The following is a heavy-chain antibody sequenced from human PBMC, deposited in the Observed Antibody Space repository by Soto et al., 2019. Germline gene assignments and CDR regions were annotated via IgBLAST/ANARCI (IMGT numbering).Heavy chain of an antibody. V-gene: IGHV1-46*02. CDR2: IHPSGGGS. CDR1: GYPFNTYY. J-gene: IGHJ4*01. CDR3: ARGGHIAVVTDSFDS. D-gene: IGHD2-21*02. Sequence: VASVKVSCKSSGYPFNTYYLHWVRQAPGQGLEWMGMIHPSGGGSTYAQKFLGRVTMTMDSSTSTVFMELTNLRSADTAVYYCARGGHIAVVTDSFDSWG.